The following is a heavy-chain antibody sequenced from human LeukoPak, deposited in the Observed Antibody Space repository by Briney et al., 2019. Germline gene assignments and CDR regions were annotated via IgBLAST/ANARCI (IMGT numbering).Heavy chain of an antibody. Sequence: SETLSHTCAVYGGSFSGYYWSWIRQPPGKGLEWIGEINHSGGTNYNPSLKSRVTISVDTSKNQFSLKLSSVTAADTAVYYCARGKSPWGIAAAGTRNYFDYWGQGTLVTVSS. CDR3: ARGKSPWGIAAAGTRNYFDY. CDR1: GGSFSGYY. J-gene: IGHJ4*02. D-gene: IGHD6-13*01. V-gene: IGHV4-34*01. CDR2: INHSGGT.